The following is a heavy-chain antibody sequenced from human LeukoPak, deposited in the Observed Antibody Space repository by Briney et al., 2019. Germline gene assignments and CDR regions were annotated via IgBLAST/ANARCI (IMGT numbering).Heavy chain of an antibody. CDR1: GGSISSSSYY. CDR3: ARDPGYYDFWSGPQNWFDP. D-gene: IGHD3-3*01. V-gene: IGHV4-61*02. CDR2: IYTSGST. J-gene: IGHJ5*02. Sequence: PSETLSLTCTVSGGSISSSSYYGSWVRQPAGKGLEWIGRIYTSGSTNYNPSLKSRVTMSVDTSKNQFSLKLSSVTAADTAVHYCARDPGYYDFWSGPQNWFDPWGQGTLVTVSS.